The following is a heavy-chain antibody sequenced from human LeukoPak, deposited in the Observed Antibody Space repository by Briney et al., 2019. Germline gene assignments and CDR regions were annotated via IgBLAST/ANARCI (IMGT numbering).Heavy chain of an antibody. Sequence: ASVKVSCKASGYTFTGYYMHWVRQAPGQGLEWMGWISPNSGGTNYAQKFQGRVTITRDTSISTAYMELSRLRAEDTAVYYCARGQQHSVWFDPWGQGNLVTVSS. V-gene: IGHV1-2*02. J-gene: IGHJ5*02. CDR3: ARGQQHSVWFDP. CDR2: ISPNSGGT. D-gene: IGHD6-13*01. CDR1: GYTFTGYY.